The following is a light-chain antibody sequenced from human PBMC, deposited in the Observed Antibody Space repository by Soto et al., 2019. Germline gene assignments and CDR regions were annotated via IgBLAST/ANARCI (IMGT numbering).Light chain of an antibody. CDR3: CSYAGIDNVV. V-gene: IGLV2-23*01. Sequence: QSALTQPASVSGSPGQSITISCTGTSSDVGSYNVVSWYQQHAGKAPKLMIYEGSKRPSGVSNRFSGSKSGNTASLTISGLQAEDEADYYYCSYAGIDNVVFGGGTKVTVL. CDR1: SSDVGSYNV. CDR2: EGS. J-gene: IGLJ2*01.